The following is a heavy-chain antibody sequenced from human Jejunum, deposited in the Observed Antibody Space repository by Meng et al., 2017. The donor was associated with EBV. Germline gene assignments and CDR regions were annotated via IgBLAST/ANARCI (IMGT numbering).Heavy chain of an antibody. V-gene: IGHV3-74*01. CDR3: VRGPPPDT. CDR2: INSDGSKT. CDR1: GFTLSSYW. J-gene: IGHJ5*02. Sequence: VQLVESGEGLVQPGVSLALSCAASGFTLSSYWMHWVRQAPGKGLVWVSRINSDGSKTNYADSVKGRFTISRDIAKNTLYLQLNSLRADDTAVYYCVRGPPPDTWGQGTLVTVSS.